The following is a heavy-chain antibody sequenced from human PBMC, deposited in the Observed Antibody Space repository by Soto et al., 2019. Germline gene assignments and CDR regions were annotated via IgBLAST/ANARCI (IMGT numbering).Heavy chain of an antibody. CDR2: ISSSGSTI. Sequence: QVQLVESGGGLVKPGGSLRLSCAASGFTFSDYYMSWIRQAPGKGLEWVSYISSSGSTIYYADSVKGRFTISRDTAKNEPYTQVNTLRAEDTAVYGCAGSWQWRHYFDYWGQGTLVTVSS. CDR1: GFTFSDYY. J-gene: IGHJ4*02. V-gene: IGHV3-11*01. CDR3: AGSWQWRHYFDY. D-gene: IGHD6-19*01.